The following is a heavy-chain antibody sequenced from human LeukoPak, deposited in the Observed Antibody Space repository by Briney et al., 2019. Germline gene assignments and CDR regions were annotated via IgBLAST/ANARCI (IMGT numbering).Heavy chain of an antibody. D-gene: IGHD3-10*01. CDR1: GGPFSGYY. V-gene: IGHV4-34*01. CDR3: ARLGPAYGSGSYQWFDP. J-gene: IGHJ5*02. CDR2: INHSGST. Sequence: PSETLSLTCAVYGGPFSGYYWSWIRQPPGKGLEWIGEINHSGSTNYNPSLKSRVTISVDTSKNQFSLKLSSVTAADTAVYYCARLGPAYGSGSYQWFDPWGQGTLVTVSS.